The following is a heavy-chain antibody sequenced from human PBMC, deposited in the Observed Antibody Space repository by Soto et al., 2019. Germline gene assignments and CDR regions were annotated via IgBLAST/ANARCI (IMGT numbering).Heavy chain of an antibody. J-gene: IGHJ5*02. CDR3: ARAVRGGLTVVTPGS. CDR1: GYSFTTYL. Sequence: GASVKVSCKTSGYSFTTYLMHWVRQAPGQGLEWMGILNPTAGRTSYSEKFQGRVTMTSDASTSTAYMELTSLRSDDTAVYYCARAVRGGLTVVTPGSWGQGTLVTVSS. D-gene: IGHD3-9*01. V-gene: IGHV1-46*01. CDR2: LNPTAGRT.